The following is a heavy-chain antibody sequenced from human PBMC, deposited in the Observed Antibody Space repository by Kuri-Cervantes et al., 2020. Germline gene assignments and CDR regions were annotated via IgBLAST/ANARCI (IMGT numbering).Heavy chain of an antibody. CDR3: ARAANGIAVAGRGHYFDY. J-gene: IGHJ4*02. D-gene: IGHD6-19*01. Sequence: ASVKVSCKASGYTFTSYYMHWVRQAPGQGLEWMGIINPSGGSTSYAQKFQGRVTMTRDTSTSTVYMELSSLRSEDTAVYYCARAANGIAVAGRGHYFDYWGQGTLVTVSS. CDR1: GYTFTSYY. CDR2: INPSGGST. V-gene: IGHV1-46*01.